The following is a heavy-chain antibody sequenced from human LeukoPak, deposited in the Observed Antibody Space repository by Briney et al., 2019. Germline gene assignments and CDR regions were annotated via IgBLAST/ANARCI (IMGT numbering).Heavy chain of an antibody. Sequence: SETLSLTCTVSGGSISNHYWSWIRQPPGKGLGWIGYIYYSGSTNYNPSLKSRVTISVDTSKNQFPLKLSSVTAADTAVYYCAREYYDSSGYYPNYFDYWGQGTLVTVSS. V-gene: IGHV4-59*11. D-gene: IGHD3-22*01. CDR1: GGSISNHY. J-gene: IGHJ4*02. CDR3: AREYYDSSGYYPNYFDY. CDR2: IYYSGST.